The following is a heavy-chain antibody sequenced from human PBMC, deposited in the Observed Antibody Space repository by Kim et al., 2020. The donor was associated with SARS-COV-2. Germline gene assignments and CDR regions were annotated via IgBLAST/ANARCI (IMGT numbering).Heavy chain of an antibody. V-gene: IGHV1-3*01. D-gene: IGHD2-2*01. CDR2: INAGNGNT. Sequence: ASVKVSCKASGYTFTSYAMHWVRQAPGQRLEWMGWINAGNGNTKYSQKFQGRVTITRDTSASTAYMELSSLRSEDTAVYYCAREGFSGVWYQRQPDAFDIWGQGTMVTVSS. CDR1: GYTFTSYA. CDR3: AREGFSGVWYQRQPDAFDI. J-gene: IGHJ3*02.